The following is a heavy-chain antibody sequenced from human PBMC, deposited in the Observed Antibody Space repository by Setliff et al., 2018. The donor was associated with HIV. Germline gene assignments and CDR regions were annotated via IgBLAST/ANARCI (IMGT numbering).Heavy chain of an antibody. D-gene: IGHD6-13*01. J-gene: IGHJ5*02. Sequence: SETLSLNCTVSGYSISSGYYWGWIRQPPGKGLEWIGSIYHSGSTYYNPSLKSRVTISVDTSKNQFSLKLSSVTAADTAVYYCAREERIAAAGAWGQGTLVTFSS. CDR1: GYSISSGYY. CDR3: AREERIAAAGA. CDR2: IYHSGST. V-gene: IGHV4-38-2*02.